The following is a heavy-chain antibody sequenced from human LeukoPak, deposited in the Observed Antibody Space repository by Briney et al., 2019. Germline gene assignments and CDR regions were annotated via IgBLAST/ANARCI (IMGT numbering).Heavy chain of an antibody. Sequence: SETLSLTCAVYGGSFSGYYRSWIRQPPGKGLEWIGEINHSGSTNYNPSLKSRVTISVDTSKSQFSLKLNSMTAADTAVYYCARGAQTYYDKAPVDYWGQGTLVTVSS. D-gene: IGHD3-22*01. CDR3: ARGAQTYYDKAPVDY. CDR2: INHSGST. J-gene: IGHJ4*02. CDR1: GGSFSGYY. V-gene: IGHV4-34*01.